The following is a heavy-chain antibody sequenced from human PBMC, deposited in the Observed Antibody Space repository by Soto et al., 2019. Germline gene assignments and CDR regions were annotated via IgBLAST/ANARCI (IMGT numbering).Heavy chain of an antibody. CDR3: ARGSTTEKVDS. CDR1: GGSISSGGYS. V-gene: IGHV4-30-2*05. D-gene: IGHD4-17*01. CDR2: IYHSGST. J-gene: IGHJ4*02. Sequence: TLSLTCTVSGGSISSGGYSWSWIRQPPGKGLEWIGYIYHSGSTYYNPSLKSRVTISADTSKNQFSLKLTSVTAADTAVYYCARGSTTEKVDSWGQGTLVTVSS.